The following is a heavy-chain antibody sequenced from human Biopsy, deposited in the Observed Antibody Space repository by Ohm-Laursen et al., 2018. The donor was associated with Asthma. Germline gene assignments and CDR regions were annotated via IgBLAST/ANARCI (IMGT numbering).Heavy chain of an antibody. CDR2: INSVFGTT. CDR3: ARKAGSCISRTCYSLDF. Sequence: SSVKVSCKSLGGTFNTYVTGWVRQAPGQGLEWMGGINSVFGTTTYPQKFQDRVTITADDPTSTVYMELSSLRSEDTAVYYCARKAGSCISRTCYSLDFWGQGTLVTVSS. J-gene: IGHJ4*02. V-gene: IGHV1-69*01. D-gene: IGHD2-2*01. CDR1: GGTFNTYV.